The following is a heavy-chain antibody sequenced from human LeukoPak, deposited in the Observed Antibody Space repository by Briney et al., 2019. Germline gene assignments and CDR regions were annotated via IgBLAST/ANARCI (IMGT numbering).Heavy chain of an antibody. Sequence: GRSLRLSCAASGFTFDDYAMHWVRQAPGKGLEWVSGISWNSGGIGYADSVKGRFTISRDNAKNSLYLQMNSLRAEDTALYYCAKAYCGGDCYSLVDYWGQGTLVTVSS. CDR1: GFTFDDYA. CDR2: ISWNSGGI. J-gene: IGHJ4*02. CDR3: AKAYCGGDCYSLVDY. D-gene: IGHD2-21*02. V-gene: IGHV3-9*01.